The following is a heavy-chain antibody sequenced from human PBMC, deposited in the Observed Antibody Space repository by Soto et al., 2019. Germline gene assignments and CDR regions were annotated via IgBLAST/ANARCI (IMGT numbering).Heavy chain of an antibody. J-gene: IGHJ4*02. CDR2: ISAYNGNT. D-gene: IGHD3-3*01. CDR1: GYTFTRYG. Sequence: ASVKVSCKASGYTFTRYGISWVRQAPGQGLEWMGWISAYNGNTNYAQKLQGRVTMTTDTSTSTAYMELRSRRSDDTAVYYCARVYRGAYYDFWSGYSDLDYWGQGTLVTVSS. CDR3: ARVYRGAYYDFWSGYSDLDY. V-gene: IGHV1-18*01.